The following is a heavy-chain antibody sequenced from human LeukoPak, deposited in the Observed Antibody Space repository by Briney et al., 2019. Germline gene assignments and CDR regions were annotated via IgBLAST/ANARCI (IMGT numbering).Heavy chain of an antibody. CDR1: GFTFSSYG. D-gene: IGHD3-10*01. CDR2: IWYDGSNK. V-gene: IGHV3-33*06. CDR3: AKPYYYGSGTHDREFDY. J-gene: IGHJ4*02. Sequence: GGSLRLSCAASGFTFSSYGMHWVRQAPGKGLEWVAVIWYDGSNKYYADSVKGRFTISRDNSKNTLYLQVNSLRAEDTAVYYCAKPYYYGSGTHDREFDYWGQGTLVTVSS.